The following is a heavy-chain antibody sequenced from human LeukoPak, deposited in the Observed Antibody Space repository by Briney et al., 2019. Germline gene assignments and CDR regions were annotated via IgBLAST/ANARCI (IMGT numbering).Heavy chain of an antibody. CDR2: ISGSGSST. J-gene: IGHJ4*02. D-gene: IGHD4-11*01. CDR1: GFTFSSYA. CDR3: AKETRGAMTTSPY. Sequence: PGGSLRLSCAASGFTFSSYAMSWVRQAPGKGLEWVSAISGSGSSTYYADSVKGRFTISRDNSKNTLYLQMSSLRAEDTAVYYCAKETRGAMTTSPYRGQGTLVTVSS. V-gene: IGHV3-23*01.